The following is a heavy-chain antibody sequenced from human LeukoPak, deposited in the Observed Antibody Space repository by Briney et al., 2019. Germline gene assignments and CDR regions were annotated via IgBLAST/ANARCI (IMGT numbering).Heavy chain of an antibody. CDR2: INHSGST. D-gene: IGHD6-19*01. Sequence: SETLSLTCAVYGGSFSGYYWSWIRQPPGKGLEWIGEINHSGSTNYNPSLKSRVTISVDTSKNQFSLKLSSVTAADTAVYYCARHVHYSSGWSTAAPLDYWGQGSLVTVSS. CDR3: ARHVHYSSGWSTAAPLDY. V-gene: IGHV4-34*01. CDR1: GGSFSGYY. J-gene: IGHJ4*02.